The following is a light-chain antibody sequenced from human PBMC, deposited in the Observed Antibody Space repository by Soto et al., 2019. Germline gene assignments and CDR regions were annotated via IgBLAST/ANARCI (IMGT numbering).Light chain of an antibody. CDR3: CSYAGSYTGV. CDR1: SSDVGGYNY. CDR2: DVS. Sequence: QSALTQPRSVSGSPGQSVTISCTGTSSDVGGYNYVSWYQQHLGKAPKLMIYDVSKRPSEVPDRLSGSKSGNTASLTISGLQAENEADYYCCSYAGSYTGVFGTGTKLTFL. V-gene: IGLV2-11*01. J-gene: IGLJ1*01.